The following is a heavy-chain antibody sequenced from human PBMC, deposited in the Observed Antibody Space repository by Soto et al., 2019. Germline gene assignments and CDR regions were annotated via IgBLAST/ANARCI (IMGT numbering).Heavy chain of an antibody. Sequence: VELFESGGGLVQPGRSLRLSCPGSGFAFSRYAMSWARQAPGKVMAWVSAISGSGGSTYYSDPVKGRFTISRDNANSTLYLQMLSMQAADTDVYSCAKDDHAVSAASDYWGQGPLVTVSS. CDR2: ISGSGGST. V-gene: IGHV3-23*01. J-gene: IGHJ4*02. CDR3: AKDDHAVSAASDY. CDR1: GFAFSRYA.